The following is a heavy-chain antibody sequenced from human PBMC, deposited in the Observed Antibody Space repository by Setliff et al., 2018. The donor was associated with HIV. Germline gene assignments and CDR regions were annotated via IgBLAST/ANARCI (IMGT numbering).Heavy chain of an antibody. CDR1: GYTFTSYV. CDR2: ISGYNGNT. D-gene: IGHD5-12*01. CDR3: AREGGGYDY. V-gene: IGHV1-18*01. J-gene: IGHJ4*02. Sequence: VSCKASGYTFTSYVMHWVRQAPGQGLEWMGWISGYNGNTKYAQRFQGRVTMTTETSTNTAYMELRSLRSDDTAVYYCAREGGGYDYWGQGTLVTVSS.